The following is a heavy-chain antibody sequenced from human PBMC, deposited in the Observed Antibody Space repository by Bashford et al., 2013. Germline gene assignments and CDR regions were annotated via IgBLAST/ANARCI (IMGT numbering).Heavy chain of an antibody. J-gene: IGHJ3*02. CDR2: IYYSGST. D-gene: IGHD3-10*01. CDR1: GGSFGSYY. Sequence: SSETLSLTCTVSGGSFGSYYWSWIRQPPGKGLEWIGYIYYSGSTNYNPSLKSRVTISVDTSKNQFSLKLNSVTAADTAVYYCARVVRGINRRDAFDIWGRGTMVTVSS. V-gene: IGHV4-59*12. CDR3: ARVVRGINRRDAFDI.